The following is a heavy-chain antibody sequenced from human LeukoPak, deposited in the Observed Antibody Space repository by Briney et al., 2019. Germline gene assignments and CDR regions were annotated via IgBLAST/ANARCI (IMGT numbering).Heavy chain of an antibody. CDR1: GFTFSSYS. D-gene: IGHD2-21*02. CDR3: ARARRGDCGGDCYPEGPFDY. V-gene: IGHV3-21*01. J-gene: IGHJ4*02. Sequence: GGSLRLSCAASGFTFSSYSMNWVRQAPGKVLEWVSSISSSSSYIYYADSVKGRFTISRDNAKNSLYLQMNSLRAEDTAVYYCARARRGDCGGDCYPEGPFDYWGQGTLVTVSS. CDR2: ISSSSSYI.